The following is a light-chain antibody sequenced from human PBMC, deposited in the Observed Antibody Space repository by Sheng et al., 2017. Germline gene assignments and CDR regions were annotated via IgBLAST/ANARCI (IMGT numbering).Light chain of an antibody. Sequence: QSALTQPPSASGSPGQSVTISCTGTSSDVGRYNFVSWYQQYPGKAPNLVIYEVSKRPSGVPDRFSGSKSGNTASLTASGLQAEDEADYYCSSYAGSNNVFGTGTKVTVL. V-gene: IGLV2-8*01. CDR3: SSYAGSNNV. J-gene: IGLJ1*01. CDR1: SSDVGRYNF. CDR2: EVS.